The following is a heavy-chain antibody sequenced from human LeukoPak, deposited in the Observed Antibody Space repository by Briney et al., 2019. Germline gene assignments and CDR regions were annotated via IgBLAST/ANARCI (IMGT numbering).Heavy chain of an antibody. D-gene: IGHD2-21*02. CDR1: GGSISSGGYY. J-gene: IGHJ3*02. Sequence: SETLSLTCTVSGGSISSGGYYWSWIRQHPGKGLEWIGYIYYSGSTYYNPSLKSRVTISVDTSKNQFSLKLSSVTAAGTAVYYCARGDPDLPGAFDIWGQGTMVTVSS. CDR2: IYYSGST. CDR3: ARGDPDLPGAFDI. V-gene: IGHV4-31*03.